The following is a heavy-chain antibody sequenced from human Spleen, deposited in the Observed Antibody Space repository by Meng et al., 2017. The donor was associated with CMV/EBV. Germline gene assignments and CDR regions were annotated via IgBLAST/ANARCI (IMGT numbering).Heavy chain of an antibody. D-gene: IGHD3-22*01. Sequence: SETLSLTCAVYGGSFSGFYWNWIRQPPGKGLEWIGEIDHSGSTNYNPSLKSRVSITVDRSKNQFSLKLSSVTAADTAVYYCARLRDSLHSGFDYWGQGTLVTVSS. V-gene: IGHV4-34*01. J-gene: IGHJ4*02. CDR1: GGSFSGFY. CDR2: IDHSGST. CDR3: ARLRDSLHSGFDY.